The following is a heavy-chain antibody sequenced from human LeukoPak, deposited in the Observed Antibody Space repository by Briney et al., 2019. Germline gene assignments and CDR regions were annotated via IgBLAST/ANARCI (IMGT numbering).Heavy chain of an antibody. CDR1: GGTFSSYA. V-gene: IGHV1-69*06. Sequence: ASVKVSCKASGGTFSSYAISWVRQAPGQGLEWMGGIIPIFGTANYAQKFQGRVTITADKSTSTAYMELSSLRSEDTAVYYCARRSGGPYDAFDIWGQGTMVTVSS. CDR2: IIPIFGTA. J-gene: IGHJ3*02. CDR3: ARRSGGPYDAFDI. D-gene: IGHD2-15*01.